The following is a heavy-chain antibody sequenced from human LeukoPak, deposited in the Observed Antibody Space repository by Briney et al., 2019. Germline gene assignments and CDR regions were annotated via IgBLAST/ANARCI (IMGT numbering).Heavy chain of an antibody. V-gene: IGHV3-53*01. CDR2: IYNGGST. Sequence: AGGSLRLSCAASGFTVSSNYMSWVRQAPGKGLEWVSVIYNGGSTYYADSVKGRFTISRDNSKNTLYLQMNSLRAEDTAVYYCLNAAIDYWGQGTLVTVSS. CDR3: LNAAIDY. D-gene: IGHD6-25*01. J-gene: IGHJ4*02. CDR1: GFTVSSNY.